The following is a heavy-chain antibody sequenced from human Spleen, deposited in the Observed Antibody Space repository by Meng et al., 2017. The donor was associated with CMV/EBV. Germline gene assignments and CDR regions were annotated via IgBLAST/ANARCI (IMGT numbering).Heavy chain of an antibody. J-gene: IGHJ4*02. V-gene: IGHV4-28*01. CDR2: IYYSGST. D-gene: IGHD3-22*01. CDR3: ARNVPGTSAYYD. Sequence: GQLQESGPGPVKPSDPLSLTCAVSGYSISSTNWWGWIRQPPGKGLEWIGYIYYSGSTSYNPSLKSRVTMSVDTSKNQFSLNLNSVTAVDTAVYYCARNVPGTSAYYDWGQGTLVTVSS. CDR1: GYSISSTNW.